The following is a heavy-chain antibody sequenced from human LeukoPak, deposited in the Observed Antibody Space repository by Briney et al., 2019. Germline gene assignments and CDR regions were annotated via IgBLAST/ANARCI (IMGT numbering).Heavy chain of an antibody. J-gene: IGHJ1*01. CDR1: GGSFSGYY. D-gene: IGHD2-2*01. Sequence: SETLSLTCAVYGGSFSGYYWSWIRQPPGKGLEWIGEINHSGSTNYNPSLKSRVTISVDTSQNQFSLKLSSVTAADTAVYYCARVISMDCSSTSCYYFQHWGQGTLVTVSS. V-gene: IGHV4-34*01. CDR3: ARVISMDCSSTSCYYFQH. CDR2: INHSGST.